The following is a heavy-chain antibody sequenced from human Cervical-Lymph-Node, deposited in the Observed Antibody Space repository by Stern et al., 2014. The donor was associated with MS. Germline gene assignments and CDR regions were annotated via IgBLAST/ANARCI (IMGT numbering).Heavy chain of an antibody. D-gene: IGHD4-17*01. J-gene: IGHJ3*02. CDR2: IVVGSGKT. CDR3: AAGDTVAMLGTAIDAFDI. Sequence: QLVESGPEVKKPGSSVKVSCKASGFTFSNSGVQWVRQTRGQRLEWIGWIVVGSGKTNYAQKFQERVTITRDRSTSTAYMELSSLRSEDTAVFYCAAGDTVAMLGTAIDAFDIWGKGQWSPSLQ. CDR1: GFTFSNSG. V-gene: IGHV1-58*01.